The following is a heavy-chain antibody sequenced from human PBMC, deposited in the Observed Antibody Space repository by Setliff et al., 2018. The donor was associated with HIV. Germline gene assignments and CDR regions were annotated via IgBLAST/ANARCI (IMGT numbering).Heavy chain of an antibody. V-gene: IGHV4-31*03. D-gene: IGHD3-10*01. J-gene: IGHJ3*02. CDR3: AREATGSSAFDI. CDR1: GGSISSGGYY. CDR2: IYYSGST. Sequence: PSETLSLTCTVSGGSISSGGYYWSWIRQHPGKGLEWIGSIYYSGSTHYNPSLKSRVTISVDTSKNQFSLKLSSVTAADTAIYYCAREATGSSAFDIWGQGTMVTVSS.